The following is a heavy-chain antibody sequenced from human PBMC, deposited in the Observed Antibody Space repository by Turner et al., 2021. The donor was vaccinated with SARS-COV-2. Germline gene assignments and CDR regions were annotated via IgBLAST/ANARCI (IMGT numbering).Heavy chain of an antibody. CDR1: CDSISSSSYS. Sequence: QLPLQESGPGPVKPSETLSLTCTVSCDSISSSSYSWGWIRQPAGKGLEWIGSIYYSESTYYNPSLKSRVTTSVDTAKNQCSLKMSSVTAADTAVYYCASTGWLRGAFDIWGQGTMVTVSS. CDR3: ASTGWLRGAFDI. J-gene: IGHJ3*02. D-gene: IGHD5-18*01. CDR2: IYYSEST. V-gene: IGHV4-39*01.